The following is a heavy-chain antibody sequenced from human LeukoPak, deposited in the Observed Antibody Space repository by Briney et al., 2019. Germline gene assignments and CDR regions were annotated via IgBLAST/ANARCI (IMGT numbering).Heavy chain of an antibody. CDR1: RFTFSRYA. J-gene: IGHJ4*02. Sequence: GGSLRLSCAASRFTFSRYAMHWVRQASGKGLEWVAVMSYDGTYKYYADSVKGRFTISRDNAKNTLYLQMNSLRAEDTAVYYCARDPDTAMVYFDYWGQGTLVTVSS. CDR2: MSYDGTYK. V-gene: IGHV3-30-3*01. CDR3: ARDPDTAMVYFDY. D-gene: IGHD5-18*01.